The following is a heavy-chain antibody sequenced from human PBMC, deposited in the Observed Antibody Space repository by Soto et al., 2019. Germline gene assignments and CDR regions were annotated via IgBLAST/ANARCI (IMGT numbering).Heavy chain of an antibody. CDR2: INAGNGNT. J-gene: IGHJ5*02. Sequence: GASVKVSCKASGYTFTSYAMHWVRQAPGQRLEWMGWINAGNGNTKYSQKFQGRVTITRDTSASTAYMELSSLRSEDTAVYYCARVVVHSSSWYWFDPWGQGTLVTVSS. CDR3: ARVVVHSSSWYWFDP. D-gene: IGHD6-13*01. CDR1: GYTFTSYA. V-gene: IGHV1-3*01.